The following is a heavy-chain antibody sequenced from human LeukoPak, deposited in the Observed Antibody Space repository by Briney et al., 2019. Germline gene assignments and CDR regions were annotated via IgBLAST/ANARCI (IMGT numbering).Heavy chain of an antibody. V-gene: IGHV1-18*01. CDR2: ISAYNGNT. Sequence: GASVKVSCKASGYTFTSYGISWVRQAPGQGLEWMGWISAYNGNTNYAQKLRGRVTMTTDTSTSTAYMELRSLRSDDTAVYYCARIYDFWSGYLIDPWGQGTLVTVSS. CDR3: ARIYDFWSGYLIDP. CDR1: GYTFTSYG. J-gene: IGHJ5*02. D-gene: IGHD3-3*01.